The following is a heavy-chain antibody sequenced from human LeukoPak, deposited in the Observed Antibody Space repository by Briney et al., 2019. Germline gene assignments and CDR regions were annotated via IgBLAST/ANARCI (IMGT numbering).Heavy chain of an antibody. CDR2: INSDGSNT. CDR3: ASGYARSARHQSDF. V-gene: IGHV3-74*01. CDR1: GFTFSDYW. D-gene: IGHD5-12*01. J-gene: IGHJ4*02. Sequence: GGSLRLSCVVSGFTFSDYWMHWVRQAPGKGLVWVSRINSDGSNTNYAGSVKGRFTISSDNAKNTLYLQMSSLRVEDSAVYYCASGYARSARHQSDFWGQGTVVTVSS.